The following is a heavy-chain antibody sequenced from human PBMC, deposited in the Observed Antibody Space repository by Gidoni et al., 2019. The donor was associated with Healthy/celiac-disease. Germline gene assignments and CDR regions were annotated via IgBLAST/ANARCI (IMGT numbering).Heavy chain of an antibody. V-gene: IGHV3-30*18. J-gene: IGHJ1*01. CDR1: GFTFSSSG. CDR2: ISYDGSNK. Sequence: QVQLVESGGGVVQPGRSLRLSCAASGFTFSSSGLHWVRQAPGKGLEWVAVISYDGSNKYYADSVKGRFTISRDNSKNTLYLQMNSLRAEDTAVYYCAKDRLKGVGATTGPYFQHWGQGTLVTVSS. CDR3: AKDRLKGVGATTGPYFQH. D-gene: IGHD1-26*01.